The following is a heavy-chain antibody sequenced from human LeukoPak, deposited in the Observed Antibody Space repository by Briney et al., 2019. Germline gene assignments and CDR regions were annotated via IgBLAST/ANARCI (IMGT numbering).Heavy chain of an antibody. CDR1: GFRFRNFG. J-gene: IGHJ4*02. Sequence: PGTSLRLSCVDSGFRFRNFGMHWVCQAPGKGLEWVAVISHDGTNTYHADSVRGRFTISRDNSKNTLYLQMNSLRPEDTAVYYCAKDPDAVVVQAYYLDHWGQGTLVTVSS. V-gene: IGHV3-30*18. CDR2: ISHDGTNT. D-gene: IGHD2-21*01. CDR3: AKDPDAVVVQAYYLDH.